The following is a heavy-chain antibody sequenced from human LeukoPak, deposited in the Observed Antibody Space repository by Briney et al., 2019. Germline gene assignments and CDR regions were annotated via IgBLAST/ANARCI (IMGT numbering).Heavy chain of an antibody. CDR3: ARLSSGYYPPFDY. CDR2: ISYSGST. J-gene: IGHJ4*02. Sequence: PSETLSLTCTVSGGPISGYYWNWIRQPPGKGLEWIAYISYSGSTSYNPSLKSRVTISVDTSNNQFSLELTSVTAADTAVYYCARLSSGYYPPFDYWGQGTLVTVSS. D-gene: IGHD3-22*01. CDR1: GGPISGYY. V-gene: IGHV4-59*08.